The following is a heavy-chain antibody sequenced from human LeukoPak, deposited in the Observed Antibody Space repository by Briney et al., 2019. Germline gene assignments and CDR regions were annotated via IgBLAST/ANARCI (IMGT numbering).Heavy chain of an antibody. J-gene: IGHJ3*02. V-gene: IGHV3-33*01. Sequence: GRSLRLSCAASGFTFSSYGMHWVSQAPGKGLEWVAVIWYVGSNKYYGDSVKGRFTISRDNSKNTLYLQMNSLRAEDTAVYYCARIDAFDIWGQGTMVTVSS. CDR1: GFTFSSYG. CDR3: ARIDAFDI. CDR2: IWYVGSNK.